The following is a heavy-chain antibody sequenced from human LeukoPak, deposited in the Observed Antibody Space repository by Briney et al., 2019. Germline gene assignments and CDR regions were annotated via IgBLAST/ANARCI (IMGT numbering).Heavy chain of an antibody. CDR3: ARMGGYYDILTGYYPPLYYFDY. CDR1: GYTFTSYG. Sequence: ASVKVSCKASGYTFTSYGISWLRQAPAQGLEWMGWISAYNGNTNYAQKLQGRVTMTTDTSTSTAYMELRSLRSDDTAVYYCARMGGYYDILTGYYPPLYYFDYWGQGTLVTVSS. V-gene: IGHV1-18*01. D-gene: IGHD3-9*01. J-gene: IGHJ4*02. CDR2: ISAYNGNT.